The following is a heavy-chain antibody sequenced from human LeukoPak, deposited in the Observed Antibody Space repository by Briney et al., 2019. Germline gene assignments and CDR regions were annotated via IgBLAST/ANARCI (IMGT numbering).Heavy chain of an antibody. CDR3: AIILGEWELLPPDY. Sequence: PSETLSLTCTVSGGSISSSSYYWGWIRQPPGKGLEWIGSIYYSGTTYYNPSLKSRVTISVDTSKNQFSLKLSSVTAADPAVYYCAIILGEWELLPPDYWGQGTLVTVSS. V-gene: IGHV4-39*01. CDR1: GGSISSSSYY. CDR2: IYYSGTT. J-gene: IGHJ4*02. D-gene: IGHD1-26*01.